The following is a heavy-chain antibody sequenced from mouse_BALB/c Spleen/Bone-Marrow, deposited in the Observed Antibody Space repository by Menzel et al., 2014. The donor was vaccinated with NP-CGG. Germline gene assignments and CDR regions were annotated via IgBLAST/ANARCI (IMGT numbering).Heavy chain of an antibody. D-gene: IGHD2-14*01. J-gene: IGHJ4*01. Sequence: QVQLQQPGAELVKPGASVKLSCKASGYTFTSYYMYWVKQRPGQGLEWIGEINPSNGGTNFNEKFKSKATLTVDKSSSTAYMQLGSLTSEDSAVYYCTRREYYRYDRAMDYWGQGTSVTVSS. V-gene: IGHV1S81*02. CDR1: GYTFTSYY. CDR3: TRREYYRYDRAMDY. CDR2: INPSNGGT.